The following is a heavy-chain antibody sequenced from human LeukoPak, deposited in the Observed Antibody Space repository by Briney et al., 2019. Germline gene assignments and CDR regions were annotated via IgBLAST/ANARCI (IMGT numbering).Heavy chain of an antibody. V-gene: IGHV3-23*01. J-gene: IGHJ4*02. CDR2: ISGSGGTT. CDR3: AKDLTYYYDSTGYYFDY. D-gene: IGHD3-22*01. Sequence: GGSLRLSCAASGFTFSSYAMSWVRQAPGKGLELVSGISGSGGTTYYADSVKGRFTISGDKSKNTLYLQLNSLRAEDTAIYYCAKDLTYYYDSTGYYFDYWGQGTLVTVSS. CDR1: GFTFSSYA.